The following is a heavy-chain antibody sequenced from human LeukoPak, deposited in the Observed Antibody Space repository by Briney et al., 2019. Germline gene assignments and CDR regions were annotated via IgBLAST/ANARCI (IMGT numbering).Heavy chain of an antibody. CDR3: ARVNRGGGYIDY. J-gene: IGHJ4*02. V-gene: IGHV4-30-2*01. D-gene: IGHD2-15*01. CDR1: GGSISSGGYS. Sequence: SETLSLTCAVSGGSISSGGYSWSWIRRPPGKGLEWIGYIYHSGSTYYNPSLKSRVTISVDRSKNQFSLKLSSVTAADTAVYYCARVNRGGGYIDYWGQGTLVTVSS. CDR2: IYHSGST.